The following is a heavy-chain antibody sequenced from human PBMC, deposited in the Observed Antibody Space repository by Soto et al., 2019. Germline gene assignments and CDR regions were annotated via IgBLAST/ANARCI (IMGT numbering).Heavy chain of an antibody. D-gene: IGHD6-6*01. Sequence: GGSLRLSCAASGFTFSSYAMHWVRQAPGKGLEWVAVISYDGSNKYYADSVKGRFTISRDNSKNTLYLQMNSLRAEDTAVYYCARDYDSSYYFDYRGQGTLVTVS. J-gene: IGHJ4*02. CDR1: GFTFSSYA. CDR3: ARDYDSSYYFDY. V-gene: IGHV3-30-3*01. CDR2: ISYDGSNK.